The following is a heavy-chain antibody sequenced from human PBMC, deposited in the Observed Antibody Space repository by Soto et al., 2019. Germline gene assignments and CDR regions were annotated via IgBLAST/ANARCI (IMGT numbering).Heavy chain of an antibody. CDR1: GYTFTGYY. D-gene: IGHD3-22*01. CDR3: ARGGPPNYYDSSGQLAWAH. V-gene: IGHV1-2*02. CDR2: INPNSGGT. J-gene: IGHJ4*02. Sequence: ASVKVSCKASGYTFTGYYMYWVRQAPGQGLEWMGWINPNSGGTNYAQKFQGRVTMTRDTSISTAYMELSRLRSDDTAVYYCARGGPPNYYDSSGQLAWAHWGQGTLVTVSS.